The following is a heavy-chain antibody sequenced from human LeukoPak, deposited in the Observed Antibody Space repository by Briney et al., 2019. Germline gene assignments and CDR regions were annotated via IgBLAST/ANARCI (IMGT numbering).Heavy chain of an antibody. J-gene: IGHJ4*02. D-gene: IGHD1-26*01. Sequence: QPGGSLRLSCAASGFTFSSYWMHWVRQAPGKGLVWVSRINTDGSSTYADSVKGRFTISRDNAKNTVFLQMNSQRADDTAVYYCARDIVGATGDYWGQGTLVTVSS. CDR2: INTDGSST. CDR3: ARDIVGATGDY. V-gene: IGHV3-74*01. CDR1: GFTFSSYW.